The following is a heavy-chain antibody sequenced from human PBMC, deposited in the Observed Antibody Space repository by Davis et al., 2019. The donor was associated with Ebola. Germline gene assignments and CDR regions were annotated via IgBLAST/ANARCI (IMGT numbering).Heavy chain of an antibody. CDR1: GYTFTGYY. J-gene: IGHJ6*02. D-gene: IGHD6-13*01. CDR2: INPNSGGT. Sequence: ASVKVSCKASGYTFTGYYMHWVRQAPGQGLEWMGWINPNSGGTNYAQKFQGRVTMTRDTSISTAYMELSRLRSDDTAVYYCARVVGSSSPGTGYYYYYGMDVWGQGTTVTVSS. V-gene: IGHV1-2*02. CDR3: ARVVGSSSPGTGYYYYYGMDV.